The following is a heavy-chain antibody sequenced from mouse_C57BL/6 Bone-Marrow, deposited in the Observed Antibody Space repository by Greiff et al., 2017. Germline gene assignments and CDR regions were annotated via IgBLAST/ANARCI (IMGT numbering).Heavy chain of an antibody. J-gene: IGHJ4*01. V-gene: IGHV5-6*01. CDR2: ISSGGSYT. Sequence: EVKLVESGGDLVKPGGSLKLSCAASGFTFSSYGMSWVRQTPDKRLEWVATISSGGSYTYYPDSVKGRFTISRDNAKNTLYLQMSSLKSEDTAMYYCARQGVYSNYFRDYWGQGTSVTVSS. D-gene: IGHD2-5*01. CDR1: GFTFSSYG. CDR3: ARQGVYSNYFRDY.